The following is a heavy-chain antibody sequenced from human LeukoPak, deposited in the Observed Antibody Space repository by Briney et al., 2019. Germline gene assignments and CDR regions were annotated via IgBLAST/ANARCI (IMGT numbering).Heavy chain of an antibody. Sequence: PGGSLRLSCAASGFTFSSYAMSWVRQAPGKGLEWVAVISGSGGNTYYADSVKGRFTISRDNYKNTLYLQMNSLRVDDTAVYSCAKGSHGYSSSSADYWGQGTLVTVSS. V-gene: IGHV3-23*01. J-gene: IGHJ4*02. D-gene: IGHD6-6*01. CDR3: AKGSHGYSSSSADY. CDR1: GFTFSSYA. CDR2: ISGSGGNT.